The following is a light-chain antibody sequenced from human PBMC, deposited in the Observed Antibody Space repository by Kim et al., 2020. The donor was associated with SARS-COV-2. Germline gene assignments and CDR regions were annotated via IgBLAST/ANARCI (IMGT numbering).Light chain of an antibody. J-gene: IGKJ2*01. CDR2: DAS. CDR3: QQYTKWRT. Sequence: EIVMTQSPAILSVSPGERATLSCRASQSVGTYLAWYQQRPGQPPRLLIYDASTRATGVPARFRGSGSETEFTLTISSLQSEDFAVYYCQQYTKWRTFGQGTKLEI. V-gene: IGKV3-15*01. CDR1: QSVGTY.